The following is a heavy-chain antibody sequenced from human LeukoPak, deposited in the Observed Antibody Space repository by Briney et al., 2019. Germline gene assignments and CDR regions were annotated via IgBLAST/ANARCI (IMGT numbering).Heavy chain of an antibody. J-gene: IGHJ5*01. CDR3: ATDPGYGEYAEGWLDS. V-gene: IGHV1-24*01. CDR2: FVAEDNDI. Sequence: VASVKVSCKVSGHTLNKLAMQWVRQAPGKGLEWMGGFVAEDNDIVYAETLKGRVTMTEDTSTGTAYMEVRSLRADDTAVYYCATDPGYGEYAEGWLDSWGQGTLVIVSS. CDR1: GHTLNKLA. D-gene: IGHD4-17*01.